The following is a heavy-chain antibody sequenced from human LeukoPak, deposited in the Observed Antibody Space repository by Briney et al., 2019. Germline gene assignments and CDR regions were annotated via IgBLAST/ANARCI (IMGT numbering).Heavy chain of an antibody. CDR1: GFTFSDYY. CDR3: ARDLYYYDSTGYYRPYYFDY. CDR2: ISSSGSTI. Sequence: GGSLRLSCAASGFTFSDYYMSWIRQAPGKGLEWVSYISSSGSTIYYADSVKGRFTIPRDNAKNSLYLQMNSLRAEDTAVYYCARDLYYYDSTGYYRPYYFDYWGQGTLVTVSS. D-gene: IGHD3-22*01. V-gene: IGHV3-11*01. J-gene: IGHJ4*02.